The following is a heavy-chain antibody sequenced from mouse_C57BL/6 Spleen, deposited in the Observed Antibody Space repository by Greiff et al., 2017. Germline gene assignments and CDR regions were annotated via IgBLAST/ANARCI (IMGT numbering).Heavy chain of an antibody. V-gene: IGHV14-4*01. J-gene: IGHJ2*01. CDR2: IDPENGDT. Sequence: EVQLQQSGAELVRPGASVKLSCTASGFNIKDDYLHWVEQSPEQGLEWIGWIDPENGDTEYASKFQGKATITADTSSNTAYLQLSSLTSEDTAVYYCTTRDSPGYCGQGTTLTVSS. CDR1: GFNIKDDY. CDR3: TTRDSPGY. D-gene: IGHD3-2*02.